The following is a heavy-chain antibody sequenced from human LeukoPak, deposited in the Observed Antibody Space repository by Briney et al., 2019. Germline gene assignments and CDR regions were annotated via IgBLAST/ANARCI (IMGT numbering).Heavy chain of an antibody. CDR1: GGTFSNSS. D-gene: IGHD2-8*01. CDR2: INTNTGNP. V-gene: IGHV7-4-1*02. J-gene: IGHJ5*02. CDR3: ARALGYCTNGVCQTWAVPGP. Sequence: GASVKVSCKASGGTFSNSSMNWVRQVPGQGLEWMGWINTNTGNPTYAQGFTGRFVFSLDTSVSTAYLQISSLKAEDTAVYYCARALGYCTNGVCQTWAVPGPWGQGTLVTVSS.